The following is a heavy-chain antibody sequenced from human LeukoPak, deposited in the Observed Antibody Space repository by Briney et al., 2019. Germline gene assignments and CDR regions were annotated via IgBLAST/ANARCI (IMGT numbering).Heavy chain of an antibody. CDR3: AKDFGDYDFWSGYYTNDY. V-gene: IGHV3-30*02. D-gene: IGHD3-3*01. J-gene: IGHJ4*02. Sequence: PGGSLRLSCAASGFTFSSYWMHWVRQAPGKGLEWVAFIRYDGSNKYYADSVKGRFTISRDNSKNTLYLQMNSLRAEDTAVYYCAKDFGDYDFWSGYYTNDYWGQGTLVTVSS. CDR2: IRYDGSNK. CDR1: GFTFSSYW.